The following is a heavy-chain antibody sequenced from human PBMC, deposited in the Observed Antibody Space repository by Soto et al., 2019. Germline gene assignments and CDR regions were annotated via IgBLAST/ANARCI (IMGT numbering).Heavy chain of an antibody. CDR1: GFTFSSYA. D-gene: IGHD4-17*01. J-gene: IGHJ3*02. V-gene: IGHV3-23*01. Sequence: EVQLLESGGGLVQPGGSLRLSCAASGFTFSSYAMSWVRQAPGKGLEWVSAISASGESTYSADSVKGRFTISRDNSMNALYLQMSSLRIEDTAVYYCAHPRGYGVFDAYDIWGQGTMVTVSS. CDR2: ISASGEST. CDR3: AHPRGYGVFDAYDI.